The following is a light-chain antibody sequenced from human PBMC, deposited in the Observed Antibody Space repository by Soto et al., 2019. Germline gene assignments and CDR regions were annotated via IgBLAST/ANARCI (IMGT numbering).Light chain of an antibody. J-gene: IGKJ1*01. Sequence: EIVLTQSPGTLSLSPGERATLSCRASQSVISSYLAWYQQKPGQAPRLLIYGASSRSTGIPDRFSGSGSGTGLTLNISRVEPEDFAVDYRRQHARSPLTFAQASKLEIK. CDR1: QSVISSY. V-gene: IGKV3-20*01. CDR2: GAS. CDR3: RQHARSPLT.